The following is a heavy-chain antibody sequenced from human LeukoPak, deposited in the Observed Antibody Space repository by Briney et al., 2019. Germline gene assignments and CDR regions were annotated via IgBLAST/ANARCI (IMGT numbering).Heavy chain of an antibody. J-gene: IGHJ3*02. V-gene: IGHV3-7*01. D-gene: IGHD6-19*01. CDR1: GFTFNIYW. CDR3: ARDATPGYSGAWLDSFDI. Sequence: GGSLRLSCAASGFTFNIYWMSWVRQAPGKGPEWVANIKEDGNEKYYVDSVRGRFTISRDNAKNSLFLQMNSLRAEDTAVYYCARDATPGYSGAWLDSFDIWGQGTMVTVSS. CDR2: IKEDGNEK.